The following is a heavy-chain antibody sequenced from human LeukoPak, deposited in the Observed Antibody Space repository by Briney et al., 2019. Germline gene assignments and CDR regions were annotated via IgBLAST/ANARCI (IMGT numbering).Heavy chain of an antibody. CDR2: IEPKSGGT. V-gene: IGHV1-2*02. CDR1: GYTFTGHF. D-gene: IGHD2-2*02. Sequence: ASVKVSCTASGYTFTGHFMHWVRQAPGQGLEWMGWIEPKSGGTHYGRKFQGRVTMTRDTSMSTAYMELSRLKADDTAVYYCAREMGVVPTAIPTVDSWGQGTLVTVSS. CDR3: AREMGVVPTAIPTVDS. J-gene: IGHJ4*02.